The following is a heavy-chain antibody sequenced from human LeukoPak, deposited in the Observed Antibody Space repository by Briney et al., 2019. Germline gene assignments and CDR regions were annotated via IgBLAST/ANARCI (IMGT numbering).Heavy chain of an antibody. J-gene: IGHJ4*02. D-gene: IGHD3-16*01. CDR2: IYTSGST. CDR3: ARDSYDYVWGSSNFDY. Sequence: SETLSLTCTVSGGSISSGSYYWSWIRQPAGKGLEWIGRIYTSGSTNYNPSLKSRVTISVDTSKNQFSLKLSSVTAADTTVYYCARDSYDYVWGSSNFDYWGQGTLVTVSS. CDR1: GGSISSGSYY. V-gene: IGHV4-61*02.